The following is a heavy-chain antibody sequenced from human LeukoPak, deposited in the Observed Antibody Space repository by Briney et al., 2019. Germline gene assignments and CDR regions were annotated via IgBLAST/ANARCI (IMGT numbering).Heavy chain of an antibody. D-gene: IGHD1-26*01. Sequence: SETLSLTCTVSGGSISSGGYYWSWIRQHPGKGLEWIGYIYYSGSTYYNPSLKSRVTISVDTSKNQFSLKLSSVTAADTAVYYCAYSGSSKAFDYWGQGTLVTVSS. V-gene: IGHV4-31*03. CDR2: IYYSGST. J-gene: IGHJ4*02. CDR1: GGSISSGGYY. CDR3: AYSGSSKAFDY.